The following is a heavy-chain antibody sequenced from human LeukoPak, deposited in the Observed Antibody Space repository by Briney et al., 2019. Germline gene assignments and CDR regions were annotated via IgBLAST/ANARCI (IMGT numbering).Heavy chain of an antibody. D-gene: IGHD2-21*01. J-gene: IGHJ4*02. V-gene: IGHV3-21*05. CDR1: GFLFSDFIDHP. Sequence: GGSLRLSCAASGFLFSDFIDHPMVWVRQAPGKGLECVSYISSSSTSISYADSVRGRFSISRDNAQRSLYLHMNSLRDEDTAVYYCAREFSVVGNFDYWGQGTLVIVSS. CDR3: AREFSVVGNFDY. CDR2: ISSSSTSI.